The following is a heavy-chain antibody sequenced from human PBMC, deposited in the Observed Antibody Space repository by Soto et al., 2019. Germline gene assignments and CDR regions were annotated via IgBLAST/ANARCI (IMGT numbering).Heavy chain of an antibody. CDR1: GGSISSSSYY. D-gene: IGHD2-15*01. V-gene: IGHV4-39*01. Sequence: SETLSLTCTVSGGSISSSSYYWGWIRQPPGKGLEWIGSIYYSGSTYYNPSLKSRVTISVDTSKNQFSLKLSSVTAADTAVYYCAMSKIRYFIGGRCSINWFDPWGQGILVNVS. CDR2: IYYSGST. CDR3: AMSKIRYFIGGRCSINWFDP. J-gene: IGHJ5*02.